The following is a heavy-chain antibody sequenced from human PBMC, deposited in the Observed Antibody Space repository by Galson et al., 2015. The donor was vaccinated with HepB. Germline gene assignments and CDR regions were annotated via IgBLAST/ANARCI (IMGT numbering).Heavy chain of an antibody. D-gene: IGHD3-22*01. V-gene: IGHV3-30*18. CDR2: ISYDGSNK. CDR1: GFTFGSYV. J-gene: IGHJ4*02. CDR3: AKAPSLYDDSSGYPRY. Sequence: ASGFTFGSYVIHWVGAAPCKGLEWVAVISYDGSNKYYADAVKGRFTIARDNSKTTLYLQMSSLRAETRAVYYCAKAPSLYDDSSGYPRYWGQGTLVTVSS.